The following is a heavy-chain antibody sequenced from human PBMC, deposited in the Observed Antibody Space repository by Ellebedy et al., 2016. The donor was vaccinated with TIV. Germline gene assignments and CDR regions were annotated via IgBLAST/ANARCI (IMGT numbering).Heavy chain of an antibody. V-gene: IGHV3-7*01. CDR3: ARDKIVGATYFDY. CDR1: GFTFSNYR. D-gene: IGHD1-26*01. J-gene: IGHJ4*02. Sequence: GGSLRLXXAASGFTFSNYRMSWVRQAPGKGLEWVANIKQDGSEIYYVDSVKGRFTISRDNAKNSLYLQMNSLRAEDTAVYYCARDKIVGATYFDYWGQGTLFTFSS. CDR2: IKQDGSEI.